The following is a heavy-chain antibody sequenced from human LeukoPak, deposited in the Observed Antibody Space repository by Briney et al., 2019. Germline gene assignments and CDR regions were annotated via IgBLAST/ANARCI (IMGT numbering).Heavy chain of an antibody. CDR2: ISSSSSYV. J-gene: IGHJ4*02. CDR3: ARDRAAAGTSNF. D-gene: IGHD6-13*01. V-gene: IGHV3-21*01. CDR1: GFTFSSYS. Sequence: GGSLRLSCAASGFTFSSYSMNWVRQAPGKGLEWVSSISSSSSYVYYADSVKGRFTISRDNAKNSLYLQMNSLRAEDTAVYYCARDRAAAGTSNFWGQGTLVTVSS.